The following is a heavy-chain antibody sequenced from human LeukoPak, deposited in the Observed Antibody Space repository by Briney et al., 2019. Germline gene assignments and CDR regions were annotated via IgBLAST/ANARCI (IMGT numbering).Heavy chain of an antibody. CDR3: ARDYTIHSSSWYHWFDP. D-gene: IGHD6-13*01. V-gene: IGHV4-31*03. J-gene: IGHJ5*02. CDR1: GGSLSSGGYY. CDR2: IYYSGSP. Sequence: SETLSLTCTVSGGSLSSGGYYWRWLRQHPGTGLEWLGYIYYSGSPYYNPSLKSRVTISVDTSKNQYSLTLSSVPAADTAVYYCARDYTIHSSSWYHWFDPWGQGTLVTVSS.